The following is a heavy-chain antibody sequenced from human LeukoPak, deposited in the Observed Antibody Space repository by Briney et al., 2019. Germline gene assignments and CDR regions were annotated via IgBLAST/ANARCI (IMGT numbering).Heavy chain of an antibody. V-gene: IGHV1-46*01. Sequence: ASVKVSCKASGYTFTSYYMHWVRQAPGQGLEWMGIINPSGGSTSYAQKFQGRVTMTRDTSTNTVYMELSSLRSEDTAVYYCARATGLGELFDYWGQGTLVTVSS. CDR2: INPSGGST. D-gene: IGHD3-10*01. CDR3: ARATGLGELFDY. J-gene: IGHJ4*02. CDR1: GYTFTSYY.